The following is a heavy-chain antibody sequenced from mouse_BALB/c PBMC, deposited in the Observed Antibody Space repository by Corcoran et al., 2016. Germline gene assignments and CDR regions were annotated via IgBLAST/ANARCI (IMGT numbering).Heavy chain of an antibody. J-gene: IGHJ3*01. CDR3: ARENYAFAY. CDR2: IYPGSGNT. V-gene: IGHV1-84*02. D-gene: IGHD1-1*01. Sequence: QIKRQQSGPELVKPGASVKISCKASGYTFTDYYINWVKQKPGKGLEWIGWIYPGSGNTKYNDKFKGKATLTVDTYSSTAYMQLSSLTSEDTAVYFCARENYAFAYWGQGTLVTVSA. CDR1: GYTFTDYY.